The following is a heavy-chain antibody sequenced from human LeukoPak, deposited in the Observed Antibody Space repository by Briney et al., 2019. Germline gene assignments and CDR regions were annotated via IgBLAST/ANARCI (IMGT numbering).Heavy chain of an antibody. CDR1: GYTLTTYG. V-gene: IGHV1-18*01. CDR2: ISAYNGDT. Sequence: ASVKVSCKTSGYTLTTYGISWVRQAPGQGLEWMGWISAYNGDTNYAQNLQGRVTLTTDTSTSTAYMELRSLRSDDTAVYYCARVPPYYDILTGYYTLRGMDVWGKGTTVTVFS. CDR3: ARVPPYYDILTGYYTLRGMDV. D-gene: IGHD3-9*01. J-gene: IGHJ6*04.